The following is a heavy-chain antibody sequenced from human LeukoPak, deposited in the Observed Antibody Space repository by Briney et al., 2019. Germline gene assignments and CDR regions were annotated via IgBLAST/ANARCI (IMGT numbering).Heavy chain of an antibody. Sequence: TSETLSLTCTVSGGSISSGSYYWSWIRQPAGKGLEWIGRIYTSGSTNYNPSLKSRVTISVDTSKNQFSLKLSSVTAADTAVYYCAREEEGNWFDPWGQGTLVTVSS. J-gene: IGHJ5*02. CDR2: IYTSGST. CDR3: AREEEGNWFDP. CDR1: GGSISSGSYY. V-gene: IGHV4-61*02.